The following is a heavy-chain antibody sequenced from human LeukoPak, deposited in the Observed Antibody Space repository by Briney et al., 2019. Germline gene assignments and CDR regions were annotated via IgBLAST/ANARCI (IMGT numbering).Heavy chain of an antibody. J-gene: IGHJ4*02. D-gene: IGHD1-26*01. V-gene: IGHV1-18*01. CDR1: GYTFTSYG. CDR3: ATFAGEHQAPFDY. Sequence: GASVKVSCKASGYTFTSYGISWVRQAPGQGLEWMGWISAYNGNTNYAQRFQGRVTMTRDTSISTAYMELSRLRSDDTAVYYCATFAGEHQAPFDYWGQGTLVTVSS. CDR2: ISAYNGNT.